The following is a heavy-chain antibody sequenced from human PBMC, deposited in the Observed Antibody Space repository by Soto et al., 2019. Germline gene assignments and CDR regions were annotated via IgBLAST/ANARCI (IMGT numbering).Heavy chain of an antibody. D-gene: IGHD3-9*01. CDR3: ARGDLLDWHHYFAMDV. CDR2: ISYDGSAK. J-gene: IGHJ6*02. V-gene: IGHV3-30*03. Sequence: VAVISYDGSAKWYVDSVKGRFTISRDTSKNILYLQMNSLRAEDTAVYYCARGDLLDWHHYFAMDVWGQGTSVTVSS.